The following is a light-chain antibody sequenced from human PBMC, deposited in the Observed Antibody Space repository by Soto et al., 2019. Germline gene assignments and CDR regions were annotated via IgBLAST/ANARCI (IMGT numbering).Light chain of an antibody. CDR2: DAS. J-gene: IGKJ5*01. CDR1: QRVTSSY. V-gene: IGKV3-11*01. CDR3: QQRSHWPPLT. Sequence: EMVRTRTQTTLSVSPGEGATLSGWARQRVTSSYLAWYQQKPGQPPRLLIYDASNRATGIPARFSGSGSGTDFTLTISSLEPEDFAVYYCQQRSHWPPLTFGQGRRLEI.